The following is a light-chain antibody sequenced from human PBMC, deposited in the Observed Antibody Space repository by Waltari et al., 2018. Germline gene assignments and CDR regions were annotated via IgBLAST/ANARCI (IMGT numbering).Light chain of an antibody. CDR2: NNN. J-gene: IGLJ1*01. Sequence: QSVLTQPPSASGTPGQRVTISCSGSSSNIGSSYVNWYQQLPGTAPKLPNYNNNQRPSGFPDRFASSKYGPSAFLAISGLQSEDEADYYCAGWDGSLNGYVFGAATKVTVL. V-gene: IGLV1-44*01. CDR3: AGWDGSLNGYV. CDR1: SSNIGSSY.